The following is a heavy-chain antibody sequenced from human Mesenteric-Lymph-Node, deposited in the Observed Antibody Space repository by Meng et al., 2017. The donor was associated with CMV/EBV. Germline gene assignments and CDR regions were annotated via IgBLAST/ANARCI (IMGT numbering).Heavy chain of an antibody. CDR3: AKDRSLREVVPAAVAFGY. CDR1: GFTFNNYA. D-gene: IGHD2-2*01. Sequence: GESLKISCAASGFTFNNYAMNWVRQAPGKGLEWVSTISGSGGSTFYADSVKGRFTISRDNSKNTLFLQMNSLRAEDTAVYYCAKDRSLREVVPAAVAFGYWGQGTLVTVSS. V-gene: IGHV3-23*01. J-gene: IGHJ4*02. CDR2: ISGSGGST.